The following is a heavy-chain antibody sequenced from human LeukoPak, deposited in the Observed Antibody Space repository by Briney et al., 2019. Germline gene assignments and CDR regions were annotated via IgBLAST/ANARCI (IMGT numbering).Heavy chain of an antibody. D-gene: IGHD2-21*02. CDR2: ISRLGDTI. J-gene: IGHJ4*02. V-gene: IGHV3-11*01. CDR3: ARVRRGGDSRYFDY. Sequence: GGSLRLSCAASGFTFTDYCMGWIRQAPGKGLDWVSHISRLGDTIDYADSVKGRFTISRDNAKNSLFLQMNFLRAEDTAVYFCARVRRGGDSRYFDYWGQGALVTVSS. CDR1: GFTFTDYC.